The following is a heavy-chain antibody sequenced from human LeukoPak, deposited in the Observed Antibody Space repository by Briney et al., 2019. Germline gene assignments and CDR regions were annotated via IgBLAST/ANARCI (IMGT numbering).Heavy chain of an antibody. D-gene: IGHD1-1*01. CDR2: IRGNGDRT. CDR3: AKGQELDDGVFDS. V-gene: IGHV3-23*01. Sequence: GSLRLSCAASGFTFSSYGMHWVRRAPGKGLEWVSTIRGNGDRTHYADSVTGRFTISRDNSKNTLYLQMNSLRGEDSAIYYCAKGQELDDGVFDSWGQGTLVTVSS. CDR1: GFTFSSYG. J-gene: IGHJ4*02.